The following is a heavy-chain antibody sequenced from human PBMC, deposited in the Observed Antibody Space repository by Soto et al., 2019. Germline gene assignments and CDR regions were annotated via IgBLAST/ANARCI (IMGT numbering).Heavy chain of an antibody. Sequence: ASVKVSCKTSGYTFTSYGISWVRQAPGQGLEWMGWISAYNGNTNYPQKLQGRVTMTTDTSTSTAYMELRSLRSDDTAVYYCARDSAGYCISTSCYTFDYWGQGTLVTV. J-gene: IGHJ4*02. CDR1: GYTFTSYG. D-gene: IGHD2-2*02. CDR3: ARDSAGYCISTSCYTFDY. V-gene: IGHV1-18*01. CDR2: ISAYNGNT.